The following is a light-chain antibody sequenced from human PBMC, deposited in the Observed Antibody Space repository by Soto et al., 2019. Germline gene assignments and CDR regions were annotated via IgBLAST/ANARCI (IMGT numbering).Light chain of an antibody. CDR3: QQYNNWPPYT. CDR1: QTINSN. J-gene: IGKJ2*01. V-gene: IGKV3-15*01. CDR2: AAS. Sequence: ELVLTQSPATLSVSPGERVTLSCRASQTINSNLAWYQQRPGQAPRLLIYAASTRATGVAARFSGSGSGTEFTITISSLQSEDFAVYFCQQYNNWPPYTFGQGTTVDIK.